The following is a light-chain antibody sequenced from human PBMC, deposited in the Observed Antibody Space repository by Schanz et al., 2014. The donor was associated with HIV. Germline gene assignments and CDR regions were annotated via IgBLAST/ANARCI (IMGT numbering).Light chain of an antibody. CDR2: GAS. CDR3: QQRSNWPPVFT. Sequence: EMVMTQSPATLSASPGERATLSCRASQSVSSSYLAWYRQKPGQAPRLLIYGASSRATGIPDRFSGSGSGTDFTLTISSLEPEDFAVYYCQQRSNWPPVFTFGPGTKVDIK. CDR1: QSVSSSY. J-gene: IGKJ3*01. V-gene: IGKV3D-20*02.